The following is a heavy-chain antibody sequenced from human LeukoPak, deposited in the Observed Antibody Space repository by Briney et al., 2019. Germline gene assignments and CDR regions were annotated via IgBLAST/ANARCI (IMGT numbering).Heavy chain of an antibody. CDR1: GGSIGTYY. CDR3: ARQGFFDH. Sequence: SVTLSLTCTVSGGSIGTYYWSWIRQPPGKGLEWIGYIHYSGSTNYNPSLKSRVTISVDTSKNQFSLRLTSATAADTAVYYCARQGFFDHWGQGTLVTVSS. CDR2: IHYSGST. V-gene: IGHV4-59*08. J-gene: IGHJ4*02.